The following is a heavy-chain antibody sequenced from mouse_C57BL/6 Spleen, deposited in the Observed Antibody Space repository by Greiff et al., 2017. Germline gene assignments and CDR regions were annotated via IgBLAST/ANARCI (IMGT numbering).Heavy chain of an antibody. J-gene: IGHJ2*01. D-gene: IGHD2-5*01. V-gene: IGHV2-2*01. CDR3: ARNFYSNFYVDY. CDR2: IWSGGST. CDR1: GFSLTSYG. Sequence: VKLMESGPGLVQPSQCLSITCTVSGFSLTSYGVHWVRQSPGKGLEWLGVIWSGGSTDYNAAFISRLSISKDNSKSQVFFKMNSLQADDTAIYYCARNFYSNFYVDYWGQGTTLTVSS.